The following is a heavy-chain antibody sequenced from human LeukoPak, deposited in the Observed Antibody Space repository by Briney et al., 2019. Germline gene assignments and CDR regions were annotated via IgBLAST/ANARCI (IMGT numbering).Heavy chain of an antibody. CDR1: GGSISSSNDY. CDR2: IYYTGST. Sequence: PSETLSLTCTVSGGSISSSNDYWGWIRQPPGKGLEWIGSIYYTGSTHYNPSLKSRVTILVDTSKNQFSLKVRFVTAADTAVYYCAAACSHTNWFDPWGQGTLVTVSS. V-gene: IGHV4-39*07. J-gene: IGHJ5*02. CDR3: AAACSHTNWFDP. D-gene: IGHD6-13*01.